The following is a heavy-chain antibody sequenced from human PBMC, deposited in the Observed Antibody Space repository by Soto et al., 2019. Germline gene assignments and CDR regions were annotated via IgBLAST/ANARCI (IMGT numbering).Heavy chain of an antibody. CDR2: IKSKTEGETT. D-gene: IGHD3-16*01. Sequence: EVQLVESGGGLVKPGGSLRLSCAASGFTFDNAWMTWVRQAPGTWLEWVGRIKSKTEGETTDYAAPVKARFAISRDDSKNTLFLQMNSLKTEDTAVYYCTTWGGHSLFDYWGQGTLVTVSS. J-gene: IGHJ4*02. CDR3: TTWGGHSLFDY. CDR1: GFTFDNAW. V-gene: IGHV3-15*01.